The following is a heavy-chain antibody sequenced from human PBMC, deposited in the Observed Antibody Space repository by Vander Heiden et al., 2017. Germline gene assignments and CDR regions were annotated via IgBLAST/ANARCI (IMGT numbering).Heavy chain of an antibody. CDR3: ARGSTHYYYYYGMDV. CDR2: INHSGST. V-gene: IGHV4-34*01. J-gene: IGHJ6*02. CDR1: GGSFSGYY. Sequence: QVQLQQWGAGLLKPSETLSLTCAVYGGSFSGYYWSWIRQPPGKGLEWIGEINHSGSTNYNPSLKSRVTISVDTSKNQFSLKLSSVTAADTAVYYCARGSTHYYYYYGMDVWCQGTTVTVSS.